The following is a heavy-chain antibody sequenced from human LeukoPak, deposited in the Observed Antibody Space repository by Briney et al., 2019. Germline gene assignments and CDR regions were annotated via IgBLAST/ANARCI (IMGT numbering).Heavy chain of an antibody. CDR3: ARRPTGIDY. D-gene: IGHD4-17*01. J-gene: IGHJ4*02. CDR2: IYYTGST. V-gene: IGHV4-59*12. Sequence: SETLSLTCTVSGGSINNYWWSWIRQPPGKGLEWIGYIYYTGSTNYNPSLKSRVTISLDTSNNQFSLKLSSVTAADTAVYYCARRPTGIDYWGQGTLVTVSS. CDR1: GGSINNYW.